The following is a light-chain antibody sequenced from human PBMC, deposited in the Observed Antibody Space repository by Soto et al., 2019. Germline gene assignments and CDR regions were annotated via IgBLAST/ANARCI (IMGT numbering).Light chain of an antibody. CDR3: QKYNSDPLT. J-gene: IGKJ4*02. CDR2: AAS. CDR1: QGISKY. Sequence: DIQMTQSPSSLSASVGDRVTITCRASQGISKYLAWYPHKPGKVPKVLLYAASTLQSGVPSRFSGSGSGTDFNLTIRRLQPEDVATYYCQKYNSDPLTFGGGTKVEIK. V-gene: IGKV1-27*01.